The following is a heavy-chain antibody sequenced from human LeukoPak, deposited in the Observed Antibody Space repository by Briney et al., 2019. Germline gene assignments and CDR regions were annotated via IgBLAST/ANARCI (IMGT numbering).Heavy chain of an antibody. V-gene: IGHV3-48*03. CDR3: ARDALTYYYDSSGYYYADPFDY. CDR2: ISSSGSTI. Sequence: GGSLRLSCAASGFTFNSYEMNWVRQAPGKGLEWVSYISSSGSTIYYADSVKGRFTISRDNAKNSLYLQMNSLRAEDTAVYYCARDALTYYYDSSGYYYADPFDYWGQGTLVTVSS. J-gene: IGHJ4*02. D-gene: IGHD3-22*01. CDR1: GFTFNSYE.